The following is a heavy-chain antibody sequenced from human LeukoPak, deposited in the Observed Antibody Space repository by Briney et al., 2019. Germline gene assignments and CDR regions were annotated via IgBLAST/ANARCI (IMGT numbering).Heavy chain of an antibody. V-gene: IGHV4-39*01. D-gene: IGHD2-2*01. J-gene: IGHJ5*02. Sequence: SETLSLTCTVSGGSISSSSYYWGWIRQPPGKGLEWIGSIYYSGSTYYNPSLKSRVTISVDTSKNQFSLKLSSVTAADTAVYYCARQVPAALENWFDPWGQGTLVTVSS. CDR1: GGSISSSSYY. CDR3: ARQVPAALENWFDP. CDR2: IYYSGST.